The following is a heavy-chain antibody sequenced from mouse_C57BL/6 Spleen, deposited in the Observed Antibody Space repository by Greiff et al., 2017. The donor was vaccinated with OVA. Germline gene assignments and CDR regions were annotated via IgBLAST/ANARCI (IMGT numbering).Heavy chain of an antibody. Sequence: QVQLQQPGAELVKPGASVKMSCKASGYTFTSYWITWVKQRPGQGLEWNGDIYPGSGSTNYNEKFKSKATLTVDTSSSTAYMQLSSLTSEDSAVYYCARAAYYYGSSYGGAMDYWGQGTSVTVSS. CDR2: IYPGSGST. V-gene: IGHV1-55*01. CDR3: ARAAYYYGSSYGGAMDY. CDR1: GYTFTSYW. J-gene: IGHJ4*01. D-gene: IGHD1-1*01.